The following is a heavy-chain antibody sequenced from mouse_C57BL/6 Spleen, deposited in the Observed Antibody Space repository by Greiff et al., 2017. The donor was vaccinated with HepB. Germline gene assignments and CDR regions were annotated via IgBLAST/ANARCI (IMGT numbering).Heavy chain of an antibody. CDR1: GFTFSSYA. V-gene: IGHV5-4*01. CDR2: ISDGGSYT. J-gene: IGHJ4*01. Sequence: EVQLVESGGGLVKPGGSLKLSCAASGFTFSSYAMSWVRQTPEKRLEWVATISDGGSYTYYPDNVKGRFTISRDNAKKNLYLQMSHLKSEDTAMYYCARDDPDYWGQGTSVTVSS. CDR3: ARDDPDY.